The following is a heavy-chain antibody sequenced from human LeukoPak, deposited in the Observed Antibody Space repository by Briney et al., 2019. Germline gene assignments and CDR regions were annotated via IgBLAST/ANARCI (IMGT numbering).Heavy chain of an antibody. D-gene: IGHD6-13*01. CDR2: INAGNGNT. V-gene: IGHV1-3*01. Sequence: ASVTVSLQASGYTLPSHAFHWVRPAPGKRLEWMGWINAGNGNTKYPQKFQGIVAITRDTSATTAYMELSSLRSEDTAVYYCARGGSLDYWGQGNLVTVSS. J-gene: IGHJ4*02. CDR3: ARGGSLDY. CDR1: GYTLPSHA.